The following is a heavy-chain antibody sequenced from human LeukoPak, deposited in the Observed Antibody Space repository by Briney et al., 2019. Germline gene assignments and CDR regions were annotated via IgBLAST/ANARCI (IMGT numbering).Heavy chain of an antibody. CDR3: SREYCSSTSCSIFDP. D-gene: IGHD2-2*01. J-gene: IGHJ5*02. Sequence: ASVKVSCKASGYTFIGYYMHWVRQAPGQGLEWMGWINPNSGGTNYAQKFQGRVTMTRDTSISTAYMELSRLRSDDTAVYYCSREYCSSTSCSIFDPWRQGTLVTVSS. V-gene: IGHV1-2*02. CDR2: INPNSGGT. CDR1: GYTFIGYY.